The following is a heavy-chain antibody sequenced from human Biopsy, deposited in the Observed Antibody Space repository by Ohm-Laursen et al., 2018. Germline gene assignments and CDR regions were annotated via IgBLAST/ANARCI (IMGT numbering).Heavy chain of an antibody. D-gene: IGHD2-15*01. J-gene: IGHJ4*02. CDR2: IIPLIGLT. V-gene: IGHV1-69*04. CDR1: GGTSSNFA. Sequence: GSSVKVSCKTSGGTSSNFAINWVRQAPGQGLEFMGRIIPLIGLTNYAQKFQGRVTITADKFTNTVYMELSSLRSDDTAVYFCARDCNGDNCGVDFWGQGTLVTVS. CDR3: ARDCNGDNCGVDF.